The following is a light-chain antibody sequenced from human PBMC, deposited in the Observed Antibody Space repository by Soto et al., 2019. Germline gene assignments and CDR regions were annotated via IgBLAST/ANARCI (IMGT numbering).Light chain of an antibody. CDR3: QQYGSSRGFT. V-gene: IGKV3-20*01. J-gene: IGKJ3*01. CDR2: GAS. Sequence: EIVLTQSPGTLSLSPGERATLSCRASQSVSSSYLACYQQKPGQAPRLLIYGASGRATGIPDRFSGSGSGTDFTLTISRLEPEDFAVYYCQQYGSSRGFTFGPGTKVDIK. CDR1: QSVSSSY.